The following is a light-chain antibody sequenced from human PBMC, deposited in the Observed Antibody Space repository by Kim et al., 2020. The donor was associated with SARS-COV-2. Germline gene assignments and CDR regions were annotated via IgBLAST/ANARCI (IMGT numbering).Light chain of an antibody. J-gene: IGLJ3*02. CDR1: RNDVGSNKR. CDR2: EVT. V-gene: IGLV2-23*02. CDR3: CSYEGSWV. Sequence: AGQSITISCNGTRNDVGSNKRVSWYTQHAGKAPKRMIYEVTKRPSGVSDRFSTSKSGNTASLTISGLQAEDEADYYCCSYEGSWVFGGGTQLTVL.